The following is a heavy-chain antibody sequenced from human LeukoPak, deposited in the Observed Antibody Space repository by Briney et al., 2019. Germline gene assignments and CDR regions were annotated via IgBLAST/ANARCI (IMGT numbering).Heavy chain of an antibody. CDR2: INPNSGGT. D-gene: IGHD2-2*01. CDR1: GYTFTGYY. V-gene: IGHV1-2*02. CDR3: AREGDCSSTSCYNWFDP. J-gene: IGHJ5*02. Sequence: ASVKVSCKASGYTFTGYYMHWVRQAPGQGLEWMGWINPNSGGTNYAQRFQGRVTMTRDTSISTAYIELSRLRSDDTAVYYCAREGDCSSTSCYNWFDPWGQGTLVTVSS.